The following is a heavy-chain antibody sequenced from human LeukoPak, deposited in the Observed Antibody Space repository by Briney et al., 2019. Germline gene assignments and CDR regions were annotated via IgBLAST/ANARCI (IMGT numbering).Heavy chain of an antibody. V-gene: IGHV4-61*08. J-gene: IGHJ6*02. CDR1: GGSISSGGYY. D-gene: IGHD1-14*01. CDR3: ARFEGNRIWNYYGMDV. Sequence: SQTLSLTCTVSGGSISSGGYYWSWIRQPPGKGLEWIGYIYYSGSTNYNPSLKSRVTISVDTSKNQFSLKLSSVTAADTAVYYCARFEGNRIWNYYGMDVWGQGTTVTVSS. CDR2: IYYSGST.